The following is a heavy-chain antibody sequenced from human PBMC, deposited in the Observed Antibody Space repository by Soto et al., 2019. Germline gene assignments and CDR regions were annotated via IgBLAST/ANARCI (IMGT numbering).Heavy chain of an antibody. CDR1: GLTFSSYG. CDR3: ARDRGSGWYGPIDY. J-gene: IGHJ4*02. D-gene: IGHD6-19*01. CDR2: IWYDGSNK. V-gene: IGHV3-33*01. Sequence: QVQLVESGGGVVRLGRSLKLSCAASGLTFSSYGMPWVRQAPGKGLEWVAVIWYDGSNKYYADSVKGRFTISRDNSKNTLYLQMNSLRAEDTAVYYCARDRGSGWYGPIDYWGQGTLVTVSS.